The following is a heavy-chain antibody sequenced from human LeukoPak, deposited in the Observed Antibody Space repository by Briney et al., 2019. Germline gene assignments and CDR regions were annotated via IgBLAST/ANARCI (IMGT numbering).Heavy chain of an antibody. D-gene: IGHD3-22*01. J-gene: IGHJ4*02. CDR1: GYTFTGYY. CDR2: INPNSGGT. CDR3: ARGHYDSRGYYHIDY. V-gene: IGHV1-2*02. Sequence: ASVKVSCKASGYTFTGYYLRWVRQAPGQGLEWMGWINPNSGGTNYAQKFQGRVTMTRDTSISTAYMELSRLRSDDTAVYYCARGHYDSRGYYHIDYWGQGTLVTVSS.